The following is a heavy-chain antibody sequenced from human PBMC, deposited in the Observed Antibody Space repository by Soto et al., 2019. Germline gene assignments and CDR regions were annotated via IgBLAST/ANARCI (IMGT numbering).Heavy chain of an antibody. J-gene: IGHJ4*02. D-gene: IGHD3-22*01. V-gene: IGHV3-30*18. CDR3: AKGWRFDNNGSFDY. Sequence: QVQLVESGGGVVQPGRSLRLSCAASGFTFSSYGMHWVRQAPGKGLEWVAVVSYDGSNKYYADSVKGRFTISRDNSKNTLYLQMNRLRTEDTAVYYCAKGWRFDNNGSFDYWGQGTLVTVSS. CDR1: GFTFSSYG. CDR2: VSYDGSNK.